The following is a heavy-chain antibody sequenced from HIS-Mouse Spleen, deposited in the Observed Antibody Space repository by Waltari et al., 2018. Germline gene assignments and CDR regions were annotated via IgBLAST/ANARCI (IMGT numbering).Heavy chain of an antibody. CDR2: IKQDGSEK. J-gene: IGHJ4*02. V-gene: IGHV3-7*01. CDR3: AREQLGIDY. CDR1: AFLLSSYW. D-gene: IGHD7-27*01. Sequence: EVQLVESGGGLVQPGGSLELACAALAFLLSSYWIRWVRRVPGKGMEWVANIKQDGSEKYYLDSLKGRFTSSRDNAKNSLYLQMNSLRAEDTAVYYCAREQLGIDYWGQGTLVTVSS.